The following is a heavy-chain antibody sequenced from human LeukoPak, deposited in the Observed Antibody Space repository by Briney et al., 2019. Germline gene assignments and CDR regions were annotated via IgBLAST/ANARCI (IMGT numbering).Heavy chain of an antibody. Sequence: GGSLRLSCAASGFTFSRYWTHWVRQAPGKGLVWVSRINSEGTVTTFADSVKGRFTISRDNSKNTLYLQMNSLRAEDTAVYYCAKWPLDYWGQGTLVTVSS. J-gene: IGHJ4*02. D-gene: IGHD5-12*01. V-gene: IGHV3-74*01. CDR2: INSEGTVT. CDR3: AKWPLDY. CDR1: GFTFSRYW.